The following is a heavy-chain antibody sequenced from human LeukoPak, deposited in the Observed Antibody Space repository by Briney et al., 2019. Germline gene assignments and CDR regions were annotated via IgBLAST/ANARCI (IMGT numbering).Heavy chain of an antibody. J-gene: IGHJ5*02. CDR3: ARDRVDTAAFDP. CDR2: ITISGSAT. V-gene: IGHV3-48*03. D-gene: IGHD5-18*01. CDR1: GFTFSSYD. Sequence: GGSLRLSCAASGFTFSSYDMNWVRQAPGKGLEWVSYITISGSATYHADSVKGRFTISRDNAKNSLYLQMNSLRAEDTAVYYCARDRVDTAAFDPWGQGTLVTVSS.